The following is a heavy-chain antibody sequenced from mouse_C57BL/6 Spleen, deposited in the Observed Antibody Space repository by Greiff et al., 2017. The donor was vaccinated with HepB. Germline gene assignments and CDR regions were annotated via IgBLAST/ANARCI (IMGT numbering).Heavy chain of an antibody. D-gene: IGHD1-1*02. J-gene: IGHJ2*01. CDR3: VRGDYVLDY. Sequence: EVQGVESGGGLVQPKGSLKLSCAASGFSFNTYAMNWVRQAPGKGLEWVARIRSKSNNYATYYADSVKDRFTISRDDSESMLYLQMNNLKTEDTAMYYCVRGDYVLDYWGQGTTLTVSS. CDR2: IRSKSNNYAT. V-gene: IGHV10-1*01. CDR1: GFSFNTYA.